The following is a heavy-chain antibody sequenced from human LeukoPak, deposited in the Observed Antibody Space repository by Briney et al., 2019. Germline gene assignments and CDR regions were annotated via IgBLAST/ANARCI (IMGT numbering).Heavy chain of an antibody. CDR2: IYYSGST. CDR3: ARGSSSSGGVNY. V-gene: IGHV4-59*01. CDR1: GGSISSYY. Sequence: SETLSLTCTASGGSISSYYWSWIRQPPGQGLEWIGYIYYSGSTNYNPSLKSRVTISVDTSKNQFSLKLSSVTAADTAVYYCARGSSSSGGVNYWGQGTLVTVSS. D-gene: IGHD6-6*01. J-gene: IGHJ4*02.